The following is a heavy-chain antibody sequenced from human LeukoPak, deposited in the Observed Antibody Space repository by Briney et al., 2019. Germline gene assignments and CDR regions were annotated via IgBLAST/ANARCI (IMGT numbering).Heavy chain of an antibody. V-gene: IGHV4-59*01. CDR2: ISYSGST. J-gene: IGHJ3*02. D-gene: IGHD6-13*01. Sequence: SETLSLTCTVSGDSITNYYWSWIRQPPGKGLEWIGYISYSGSTNYNPSLKSRVTISVDMSKNQFSLKLSSVTAADTAVYYCARFQQLESPDAFDIWGQGTMVTVSS. CDR1: GDSITNYY. CDR3: ARFQQLESPDAFDI.